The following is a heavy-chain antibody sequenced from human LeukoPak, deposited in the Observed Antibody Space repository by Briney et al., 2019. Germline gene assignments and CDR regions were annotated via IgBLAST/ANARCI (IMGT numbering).Heavy chain of an antibody. J-gene: IGHJ4*02. CDR3: TTNHDYGDNRVDY. CDR1: SGFISSGGYS. CDR2: IHHGGTS. D-gene: IGHD4-17*01. V-gene: IGHV4-30-2*01. Sequence: SETLSLTCAVSSGFISSGGYSWSWIRQPPGKGLEWVGYIHHGGTSCSSPSLKSRVTISVDRSNNQFSLSLSSMTAADTAVYYCTTNHDYGDNRVDYWGQGILVTVSS.